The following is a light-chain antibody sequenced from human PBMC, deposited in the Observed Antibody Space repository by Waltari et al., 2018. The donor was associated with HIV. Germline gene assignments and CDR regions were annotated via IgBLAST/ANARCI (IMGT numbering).Light chain of an antibody. Sequence: HSALTQPASVSGSPGQSITISCTGTSSNVGTYNLVSWYQQHPGKAPKLLIYEVKRRPSGLSDRFSGSKSGNTASLTFSGLQAEDEAIYYCCSYAGSDTLVFGGGTSLTIL. CDR3: CSYAGSDTLV. CDR2: EVK. CDR1: SSNVGTYNL. V-gene: IGLV2-23*02. J-gene: IGLJ3*02.